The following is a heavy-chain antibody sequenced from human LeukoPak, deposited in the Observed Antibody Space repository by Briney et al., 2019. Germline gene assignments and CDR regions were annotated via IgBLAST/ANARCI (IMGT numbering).Heavy chain of an antibody. J-gene: IGHJ6*03. Sequence: SETLSLTCTVSGGSISSYYWSWIRQPPGKGLEWIGYIYYSGSTNYNPSLKSRVTISVDTSKNQFSLKLSSVTAADTAVYYCAGAGGGRAYYDFWSGYSKGYYYYMDVWGKGTTVTVSS. CDR1: GGSISSYY. D-gene: IGHD3-3*01. V-gene: IGHV4-59*01. CDR2: IYYSGST. CDR3: AGAGGGRAYYDFWSGYSKGYYYYMDV.